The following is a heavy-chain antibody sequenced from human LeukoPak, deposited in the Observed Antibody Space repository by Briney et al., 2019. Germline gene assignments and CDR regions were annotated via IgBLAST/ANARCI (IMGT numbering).Heavy chain of an antibody. D-gene: IGHD3-22*01. Sequence: GGSLRLSCAASGFTFSSYWMHWVRQAPGKGLVWVSRINSDGSSTSYADSVKGRFTISRDNAKNTLYLQMNSLRAEDTAVYYCARVPSYYDSSGGFDYWGQGTLVTVSS. CDR1: GFTFSSYW. V-gene: IGHV3-74*01. CDR2: INSDGSST. J-gene: IGHJ4*02. CDR3: ARVPSYYDSSGGFDY.